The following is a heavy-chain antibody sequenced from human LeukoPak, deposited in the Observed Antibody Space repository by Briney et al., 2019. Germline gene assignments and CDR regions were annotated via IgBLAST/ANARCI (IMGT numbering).Heavy chain of an antibody. J-gene: IGHJ4*02. V-gene: IGHV5-51*01. CDR2: IYPGDSDT. Sequence: GIIYPGDSDTRYSPSFQGQVTISADKSISTAYLQWSSLKASDTAMYYCARRPAGSSSWSLGYWGQGTLVTVSS. D-gene: IGHD6-13*01. CDR3: ARRPAGSSSWSLGY.